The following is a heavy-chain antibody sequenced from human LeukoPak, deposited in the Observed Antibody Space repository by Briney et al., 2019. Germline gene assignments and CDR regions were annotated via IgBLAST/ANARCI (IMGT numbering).Heavy chain of an antibody. CDR1: GFTFSSYA. CDR3: AKDTYYYGSGSEYPFDY. V-gene: IGHV3-30*02. J-gene: IGHJ4*02. Sequence: PGGSLRLSCAASGFTFSSYAMSWVRQAPGKGLEWVAFIRYDGSNKYYADSVKGRFTISRDNSKNTLYLQMNSLRAEDTAVYYCAKDTYYYGSGSEYPFDYWGQGTLVTVSS. D-gene: IGHD3-10*01. CDR2: IRYDGSNK.